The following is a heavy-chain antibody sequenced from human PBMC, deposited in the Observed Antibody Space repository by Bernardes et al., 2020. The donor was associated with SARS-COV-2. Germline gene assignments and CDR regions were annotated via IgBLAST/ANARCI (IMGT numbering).Heavy chain of an antibody. D-gene: IGHD2-21*01. CDR2: VNGRTAKT. CDR3: ARAYSSGGFFGMDV. J-gene: IGHJ6*02. CDR1: GYTFTDFG. Sequence: ASVKVSCKASGYTFTDFGVSWVRQAPGQGLEWMGWVNGRTAKTKYAQKVQGRVSMTTDTSTSTVYMELRSLRSDDTAVYYCARAYSSGGFFGMDVWGQGTTVTVSS. V-gene: IGHV1-18*01.